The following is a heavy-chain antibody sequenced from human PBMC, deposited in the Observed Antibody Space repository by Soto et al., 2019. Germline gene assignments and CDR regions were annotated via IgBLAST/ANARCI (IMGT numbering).Heavy chain of an antibody. Sequence: EVQLVESGGGLVQPGGSLRLSCAASGFTVSSNYMSWVRQAPGKGLEWVSSIYSSGSTYYEDSAKGSFTISSNNSKNALYPQMNSLRGEETAVYYLARVVMEFSSRWYWSGEGMDVWGQGTTVTVSS. CDR3: ARVVMEFSSRWYWSGEGMDV. CDR2: IYSSGST. CDR1: GFTVSSNY. V-gene: IGHV3-66*01. D-gene: IGHD6-13*01. J-gene: IGHJ6*01.